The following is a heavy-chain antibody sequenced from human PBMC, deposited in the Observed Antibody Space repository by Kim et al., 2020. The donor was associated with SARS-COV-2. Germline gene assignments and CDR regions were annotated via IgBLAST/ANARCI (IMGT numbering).Heavy chain of an antibody. CDR3: ARVTPGYYYMDV. J-gene: IGHJ6*03. V-gene: IGHV4-34*01. CDR2: INHSGST. CDR1: GGSFSGYY. Sequence: SETLSLTCAVYGGSFSGYYWSWIRQPPGKGLEWIGEINHSGSTNYNPSLKSRVTISVDTSKNQFSLKLSSVTAADTAVYDCARVTPGYYYMDVWGKGTTVTVSS.